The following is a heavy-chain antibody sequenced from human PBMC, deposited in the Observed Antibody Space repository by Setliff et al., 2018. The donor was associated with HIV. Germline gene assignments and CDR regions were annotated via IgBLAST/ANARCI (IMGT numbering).Heavy chain of an antibody. Sequence: PSETLSLTCTVSGGSIMSYCWNWIRQPPGKGLEWIGHIFASGSTKYNPSLQSRATISIDTSKNQFSLKLRSVTAADTAVYYCEVAGQWGQGTLVTVSS. D-gene: IGHD6-19*01. J-gene: IGHJ4*02. CDR1: GGSIMSYC. V-gene: IGHV4-4*09. CDR3: EVAGQ. CDR2: IFASGST.